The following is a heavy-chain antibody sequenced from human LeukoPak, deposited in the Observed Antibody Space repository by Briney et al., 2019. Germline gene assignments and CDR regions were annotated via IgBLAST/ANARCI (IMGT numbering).Heavy chain of an antibody. J-gene: IGHJ4*02. CDR2: INTDGSST. V-gene: IGHV3-74*01. D-gene: IGHD1-26*01. Sequence: QTGGSLRLSCAASGFTFSSYWMHWVRQAPGKGLLWVSRINTDGSSTNFADSVRGRFTISRDNAKNTPYLQMNSLRAEDTAVYYCTRDLSGTYYGRFDYWGQGTLVTVSS. CDR3: TRDLSGTYYGRFDY. CDR1: GFTFSSYW.